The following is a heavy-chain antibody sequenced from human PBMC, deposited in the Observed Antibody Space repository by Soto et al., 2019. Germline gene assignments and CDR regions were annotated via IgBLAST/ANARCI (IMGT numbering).Heavy chain of an antibody. Sequence: GGSLRLSCAASGFSFSNYWMSWVRQTPGKGLEWVANIKQDGSAKYYIESVQGRFTVSRDNAKNILFLEVNSLRGEDTAVYFCATTTGGFFNYWGRGTLVTVSS. CDR3: ATTTGGFFNY. D-gene: IGHD1-1*01. CDR1: GFSFSNYW. V-gene: IGHV3-7*05. J-gene: IGHJ4*02. CDR2: IKQDGSAK.